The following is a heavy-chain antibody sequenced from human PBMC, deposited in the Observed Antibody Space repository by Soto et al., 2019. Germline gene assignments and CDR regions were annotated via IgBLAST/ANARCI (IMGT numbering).Heavy chain of an antibody. CDR1: GFTFSGDW. CDR2: IDPYDTGI. D-gene: IGHD2-8*01. J-gene: IGHJ4*02. CDR3: TRETCCARDY. V-gene: IGHV3-74*01. Sequence: EVQLVESGGGLVQPGGSLRLSCSDSGFTFSGDWMHWVRQAPGKGLDWVSRIDPYDTGISYADSVKGRFTIFRDNAKNTLYLELTSLRPEDTAVYYCTRETCCARDYRGQGTLVTVSS.